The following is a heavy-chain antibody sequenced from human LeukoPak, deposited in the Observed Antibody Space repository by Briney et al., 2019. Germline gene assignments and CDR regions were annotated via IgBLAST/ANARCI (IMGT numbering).Heavy chain of an antibody. Sequence: PGGSLRLSCAASGFTFSRSSMNWVRQAPGKGLEWIGSIYHSGSTYYNPSLKSRVTISVDTSKNQFSLKLSSVTAADTAVYYCARYPEAFDIWGQGTMVTVSS. V-gene: IGHV4-38-2*01. CDR1: GFTFSRSS. J-gene: IGHJ3*02. CDR3: ARYPEAFDI. CDR2: IYHSGST.